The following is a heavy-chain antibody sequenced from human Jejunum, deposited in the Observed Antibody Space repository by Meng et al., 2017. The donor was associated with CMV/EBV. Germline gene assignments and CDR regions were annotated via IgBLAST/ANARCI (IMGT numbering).Heavy chain of an antibody. D-gene: IGHD2-15*01. CDR3: ARRGEWWYLDY. V-gene: IGHV4-39*01. CDR2: IDYSGNT. J-gene: IGHJ4*02. Sequence: TGTGAGGSNSKTYYWDWDRQYKGKGREWIGSIDYSGNTDYNPSLKSRVAMSVDTYRNQFSLKLSSVTAADKAVYYCARRGEWWYLDYWGQGTLVTVSS. CDR1: GGSNSKTYY.